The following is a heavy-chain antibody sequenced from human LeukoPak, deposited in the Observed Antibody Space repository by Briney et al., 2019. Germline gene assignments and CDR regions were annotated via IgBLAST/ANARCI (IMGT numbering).Heavy chain of an antibody. J-gene: IGHJ3*02. V-gene: IGHV1-8*01. CDR2: MNPNSGNT. Sequence: ASVKVSCKASGYTFTSYDINWVRQATGQGLEWMGWMNPNSGNTGYAQKFQGRVTITADESTSTAYMELRSLRSDDTAVYYCARSDAFDIWGQGTMVTVSS. CDR1: GYTFTSYD. CDR3: ARSDAFDI.